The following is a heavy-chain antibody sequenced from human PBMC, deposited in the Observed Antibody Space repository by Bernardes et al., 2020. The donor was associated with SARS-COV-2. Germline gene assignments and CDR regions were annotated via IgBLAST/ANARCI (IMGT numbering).Heavy chain of an antibody. CDR3: ASNVLLWFRELLGLDY. Sequence: GRSLRLACAAAGVTLSSYAMSWVRQAPGKGLEWVSAISGSGGSTYYADSVKGRFTISRDNPKNTLYLQMNSLRAEDTAVYYCASNVLLWFRELLGLDYWGQGTLVTVSS. V-gene: IGHV3-23*01. CDR2: ISGSGGST. D-gene: IGHD3-10*01. J-gene: IGHJ4*02. CDR1: GVTLSSYA.